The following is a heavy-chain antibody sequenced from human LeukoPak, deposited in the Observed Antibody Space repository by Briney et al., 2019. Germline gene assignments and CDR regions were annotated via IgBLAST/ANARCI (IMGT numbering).Heavy chain of an antibody. CDR1: GFTFSSYG. CDR2: VPFDGIQK. V-gene: IGHV3-30*02. Sequence: PGGSLRLSCAASGFTFSSYGMHWVRQAPGRGLEWVAFVPFDGIQKYYSDSLKGRFTISRDNSKNTLYLQLNSLRPDDTAVYYCAKARSGIAMVTAISQWGQGTLVTVSS. J-gene: IGHJ4*02. CDR3: AKARSGIAMVTAISQ. D-gene: IGHD2-21*02.